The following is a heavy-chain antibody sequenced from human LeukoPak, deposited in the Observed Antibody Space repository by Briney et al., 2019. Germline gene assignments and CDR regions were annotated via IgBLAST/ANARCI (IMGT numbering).Heavy chain of an antibody. J-gene: IGHJ4*02. CDR3: ARRHLHRSGDYFDY. D-gene: IGHD7-27*01. Sequence: TSETLSLTCSVSGGSINNYYWNWNRQPPGKGLEWIGYIYSSGSTNYNPSLKSRVTISVDTSKNQFSLKLSSLTAADTAVYYCARRHLHRSGDYFDYWGQGTLVTVSS. CDR2: IYSSGST. CDR1: GGSINNYY. V-gene: IGHV4-4*09.